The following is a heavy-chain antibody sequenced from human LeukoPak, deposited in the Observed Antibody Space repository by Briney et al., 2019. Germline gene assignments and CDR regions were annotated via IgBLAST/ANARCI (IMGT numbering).Heavy chain of an antibody. CDR2: ISSSGSTI. D-gene: IGHD3-3*01. Sequence: GGSLRLSCAASGFSFSSYEMNGVRQAPGKGLEWVSYISSSGSTIYYADSVKGRFTISRDNANNSLYLQMNSLRAEDTAVYYCARVNTYYDFWSGYLDYWGQGTLVTVSS. J-gene: IGHJ4*02. CDR3: ARVNTYYDFWSGYLDY. CDR1: GFSFSSYE. V-gene: IGHV3-48*03.